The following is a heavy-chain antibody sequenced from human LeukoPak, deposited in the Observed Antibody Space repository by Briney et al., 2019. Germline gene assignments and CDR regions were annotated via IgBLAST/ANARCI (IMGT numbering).Heavy chain of an antibody. CDR2: IIPIFGTA. J-gene: IGHJ4*02. D-gene: IGHD3-10*01. CDR3: ARASRYYGSGSYYFGY. Sequence: VKVSCKASGGTFSSYAISWVRQAPGQGLEWMGGIIPIFGTANYAQKFQGRVTITADESTSTAYMELSSLRSEDTAVYYCARASRYYGSGSYYFGYWGQGTLVTVSS. V-gene: IGHV1-69*13. CDR1: GGTFSSYA.